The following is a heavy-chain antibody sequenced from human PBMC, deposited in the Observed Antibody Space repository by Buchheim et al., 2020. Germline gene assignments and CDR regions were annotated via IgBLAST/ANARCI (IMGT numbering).Heavy chain of an antibody. CDR2: IYYSGST. J-gene: IGHJ4*02. Sequence: QLQLQESGPGLVKPSETLSLTCSVSGDSISSSTYYWGWIRQPPGKGLEWIGSIYYSGSTYYNPSLKSRVTISVDTPKNQFSLKVISVTAADTTVYYCARIYGYSYGYVDYWGQGTL. V-gene: IGHV4-39*07. D-gene: IGHD5-18*01. CDR3: ARIYGYSYGYVDY. CDR1: GDSISSSTYY.